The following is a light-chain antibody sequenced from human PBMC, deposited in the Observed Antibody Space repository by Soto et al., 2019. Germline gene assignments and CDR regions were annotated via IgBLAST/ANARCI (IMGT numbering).Light chain of an antibody. V-gene: IGKV1-39*01. CDR2: VAS. J-gene: IGKJ5*01. CDR1: QTISSY. CDR3: QLSYSTLIT. Sequence: IQMTPSPSSRSASVGDRVTMTCRASQTISSYLNWYQQKPGKAPKLLIYVASGLQGGVPSRFSGSGSGTDFTLTIGSLQPDDFATYYSQLSYSTLITFGQVTRLETK.